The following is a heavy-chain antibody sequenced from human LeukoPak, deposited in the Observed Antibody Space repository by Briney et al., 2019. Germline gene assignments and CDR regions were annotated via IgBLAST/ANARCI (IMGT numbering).Heavy chain of an antibody. Sequence: XVKVSFKASGGPFSSYTISWVRQAPGQGLEWMGRIIPILGIANYTQKFQGRVTITADKSTSTAYMELSSLRSEDTAVYYCARALWYMTTVTYNWFDHWGQGTLVTVSS. CDR2: IIPILGIA. D-gene: IGHD4-11*01. CDR1: GGPFSSYT. J-gene: IGHJ5*02. CDR3: ARALWYMTTVTYNWFDH. V-gene: IGHV1-69*02.